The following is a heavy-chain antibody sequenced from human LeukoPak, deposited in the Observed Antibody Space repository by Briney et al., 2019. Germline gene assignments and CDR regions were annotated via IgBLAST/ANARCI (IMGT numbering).Heavy chain of an antibody. CDR3: ARVRRFDDSTGYYYYFDF. D-gene: IGHD3-22*01. CDR1: GYTFIGYY. J-gene: IGHJ4*02. CDR2: INPNSGAT. Sequence: VVSVKVSCKASGYTFIGYYMHWVRQAPGQGLEWVGWINPNSGATNYAQKFQGRVTMTRDTSISTAYMELSSLRSDDTAVFYCARVRRFDDSTGYYYYFDFWGQGTLVTVSS. V-gene: IGHV1-2*02.